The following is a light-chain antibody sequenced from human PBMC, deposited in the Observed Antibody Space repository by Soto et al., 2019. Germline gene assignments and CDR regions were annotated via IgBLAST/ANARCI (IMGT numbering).Light chain of an antibody. V-gene: IGKV3-20*01. CDR3: QQYSSSPIT. Sequence: EIVLTQSPATLSLSPGERATLSCRASQSVSSYLAWYQQKPGQAPRLIIYGASSRATGIPDRFSGGGSGTDFSLTISRLDPEDVAVYYCQQYSSSPITFGQGTRLEIK. CDR2: GAS. CDR1: QSVSSY. J-gene: IGKJ5*01.